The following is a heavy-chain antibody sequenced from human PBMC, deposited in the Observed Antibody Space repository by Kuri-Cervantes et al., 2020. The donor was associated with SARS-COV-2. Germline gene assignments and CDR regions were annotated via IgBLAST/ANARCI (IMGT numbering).Heavy chain of an antibody. J-gene: IGHJ3*02. D-gene: IGHD2-21*01. V-gene: IGHV3-49*03. Sequence: GGSLRLSCTASGFTFGDYAMSWFRQAPGKGLEWVGFIRSKAYGGTTEYAASVKGRFTISRDDSKSIAYLQMNSLKTEDTAVYYCTSGRIADRLGAFDIWGQGTMVTVSS. CDR1: GFTFGDYA. CDR2: IRSKAYGGTT. CDR3: TSGRIADRLGAFDI.